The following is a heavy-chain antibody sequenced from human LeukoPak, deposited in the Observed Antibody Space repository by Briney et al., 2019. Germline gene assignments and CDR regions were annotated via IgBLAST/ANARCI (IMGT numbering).Heavy chain of an antibody. V-gene: IGHV1-8*03. CDR3: ARAGSWSPFDY. J-gene: IGHJ4*02. Sequence: ASVKVSCEASGYTFTSYDINWVRQATGQGLERMGWMNPNSGNTGYAQKFQGRVTITRNTSISTAYMELSSLRSEDTAVYYCARAGSWSPFDYWGQGTLVTVSS. CDR2: MNPNSGNT. D-gene: IGHD6-13*01. CDR1: GYTFTSYD.